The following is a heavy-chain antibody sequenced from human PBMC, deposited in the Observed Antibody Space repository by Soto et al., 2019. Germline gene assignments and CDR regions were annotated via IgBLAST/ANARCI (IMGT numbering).Heavy chain of an antibody. CDR2: INPSGGST. V-gene: IGHV1-46*01. Sequence: QVQLVQSGAEVKKPGASVKVSCKASGYTFTSYYMHWVRQAPGQGLEWMGIINPSGGSTSYARKFQGRVTMTRDTSTSTVYMELSSLRSEDTAVYYCARDVCGGDCYSPYYYGMGVWGKGTTVTVSS. D-gene: IGHD2-21*02. J-gene: IGHJ6*04. CDR3: ARDVCGGDCYSPYYYGMGV. CDR1: GYTFTSYY.